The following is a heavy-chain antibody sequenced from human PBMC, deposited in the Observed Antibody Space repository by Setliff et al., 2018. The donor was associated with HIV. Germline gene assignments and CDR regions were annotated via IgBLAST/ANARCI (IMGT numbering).Heavy chain of an antibody. D-gene: IGHD4-17*01. CDR2: IITLFGEA. J-gene: IGHJ6*03. V-gene: IGHV1-69*13. CDR1: RGTFRNSA. CDR3: ARQPYYDDDGDGYGDYESYYYMDV. Sequence: SVKVSCKASRGTFRNSAINWVRQAPGQGLVWMGGIITLFGEANYAQKFQGRVTITADESTSTAYMELNSLRSDDAAVYYCARQPYYDDDGDGYGDYESYYYMDVWGKGTTVTVSS.